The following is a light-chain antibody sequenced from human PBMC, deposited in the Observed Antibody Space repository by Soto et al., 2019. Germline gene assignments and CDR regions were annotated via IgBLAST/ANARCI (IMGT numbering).Light chain of an antibody. V-gene: IGLV1-47*01. CDR2: RNN. CDR1: SSNIGSNY. CDR3: AAWDDSLSAS. Sequence: QSVLTQPPSASGTPGQRVTISCSGSSSNIGSNYVYWYQQLPGTAPKLLIYRNNQRPSGVPDRFSGSKSGTSASLAISGLRSEDEADYDCAAWDDSLSASFGTGTKVTVL. J-gene: IGLJ1*01.